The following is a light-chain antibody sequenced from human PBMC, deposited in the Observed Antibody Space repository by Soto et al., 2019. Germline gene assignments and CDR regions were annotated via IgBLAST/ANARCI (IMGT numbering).Light chain of an antibody. J-gene: IGKJ1*01. CDR1: QSLANSF. CDR3: QQRSNWPQT. V-gene: IGKV3D-20*02. CDR2: DTS. Sequence: EFVLTQSPGTLSLSPGERATLSCTASQSLANSFIAWYQQKPGQAPRLLIYDTSSRDSGIPDRFSGSGSGTDFTLPISSLEPEDFEVYYCQQRSNWPQTFGQGTKVDIK.